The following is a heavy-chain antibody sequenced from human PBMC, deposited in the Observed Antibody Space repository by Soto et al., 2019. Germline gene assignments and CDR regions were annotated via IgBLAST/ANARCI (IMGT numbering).Heavy chain of an antibody. CDR2: MNPNSGNT. CDR3: ATRIAVAAGR. J-gene: IGHJ1*01. V-gene: IGHV1-8*01. CDR1: GYTFTSYD. Sequence: QVQLVQSGAEVKKPGASVKVSCKASGYTFTSYDINWVRQATGQGLEWMGWMNPNSGNTGYAQKLQGRVYMTRNTSISRADMELSSRRSEATDVYYCATRIAVAAGRWGQGTLVTVSS. D-gene: IGHD6-19*01.